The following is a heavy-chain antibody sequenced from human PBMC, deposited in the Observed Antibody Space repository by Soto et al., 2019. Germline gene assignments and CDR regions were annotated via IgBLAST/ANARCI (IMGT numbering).Heavy chain of an antibody. Sequence: QVQLQESGPGLVKPSQTLSVSCAISGDSVSGDSAAWNWVRLSPSRGLEWLARTYYRSRWYNDYAVSVRRRITVNADTTKNQYSRQLTSVPPEDTAIYFCAGTTSHHWLYMDVWGRGTTVTVSS. CDR2: TYYRSRWYN. J-gene: IGHJ6*03. V-gene: IGHV6-1*01. CDR3: AGTTSHHWLYMDV. CDR1: GDSVSGDSAA. D-gene: IGHD1-1*01.